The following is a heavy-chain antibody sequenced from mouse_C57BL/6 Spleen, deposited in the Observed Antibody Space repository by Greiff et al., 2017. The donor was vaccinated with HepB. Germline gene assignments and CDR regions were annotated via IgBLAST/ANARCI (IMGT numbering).Heavy chain of an antibody. CDR2: ISDGGSYT. Sequence: DVKLVESGGGLVKPGGSLKLSCAASGFTFSSYAMSWVRQTPEKRLEWVATISDGGSYTYYPDNVKGRFTISRDNAKNNLYLQMSHLKSEDTAMYYCARGDYGSSPFYWYFDVWGTGTTVTVSS. CDR1: GFTFSSYA. D-gene: IGHD1-1*01. V-gene: IGHV5-4*03. J-gene: IGHJ1*03. CDR3: ARGDYGSSPFYWYFDV.